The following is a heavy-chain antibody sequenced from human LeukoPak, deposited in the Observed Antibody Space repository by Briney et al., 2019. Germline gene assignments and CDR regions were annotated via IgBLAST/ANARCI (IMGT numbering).Heavy chain of an antibody. CDR3: ARHDGSSWYYAFDV. V-gene: IGHV4-59*08. J-gene: IGHJ3*01. CDR1: GVSISSYY. CDR2: IYYSGST. D-gene: IGHD6-13*01. Sequence: SEALFLTCTVSGVSISSYYWSWIRQPPGKGLEWIGYIYYSGSTNYSPSLKSRVTISLDTSKNQFSLKLSSVTAADTAVYYCARHDGSSWYYAFDVWGQGTMVTVSS.